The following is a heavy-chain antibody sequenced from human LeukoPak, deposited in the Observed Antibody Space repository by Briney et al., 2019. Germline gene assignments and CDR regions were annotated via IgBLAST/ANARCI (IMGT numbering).Heavy chain of an antibody. D-gene: IGHD3-10*01. Sequence: PSETPSLTCTVVGGSISSISYYGGWIRHPPGAWLEWIGSLYYTGSSYYNPSLSRRVTISVDTCTNQLSLKLISVTLADPAVYYCARHRRDYYNSWSTPDWFDPWGQGALVTVSS. V-gene: IGHV4-39*01. CDR3: ARHRRDYYNSWSTPDWFDP. J-gene: IGHJ5*02. CDR1: GGSISSISYY. CDR2: LYYTGSS.